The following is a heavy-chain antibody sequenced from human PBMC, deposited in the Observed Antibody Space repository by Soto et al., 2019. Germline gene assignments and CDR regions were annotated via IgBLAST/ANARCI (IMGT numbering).Heavy chain of an antibody. V-gene: IGHV4-39*01. Sequence: QLQLQESGPGLVKPSETLSLTCTVSGGSISSSSYYWGWIRQPPGKGLEWIGSIYYSGSTYYNPSLKRRVTISVDTSKNQFSLKLSSVTAADTAVYYCARSIYVLLWFGELENFDYWGQGTLVTVSS. CDR2: IYYSGST. J-gene: IGHJ4*02. CDR1: GGSISSSSYY. D-gene: IGHD3-10*01. CDR3: ARSIYVLLWFGELENFDY.